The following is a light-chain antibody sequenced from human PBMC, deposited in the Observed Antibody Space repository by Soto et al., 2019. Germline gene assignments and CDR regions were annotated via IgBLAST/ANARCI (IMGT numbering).Light chain of an antibody. CDR2: DAS. J-gene: IGKJ1*01. Sequence: DIQMTQSPSTLSASVGDRVTITCRASQTIRYWLAWYQQKPGKAPKLLIYDASTLESGVTSRFSGSGSGTEFARIISGLQLVDFAAYYFQRYNSYRTFGRGTKVEVK. CDR3: QRYNSYRT. V-gene: IGKV1-5*01. CDR1: QTIRYW.